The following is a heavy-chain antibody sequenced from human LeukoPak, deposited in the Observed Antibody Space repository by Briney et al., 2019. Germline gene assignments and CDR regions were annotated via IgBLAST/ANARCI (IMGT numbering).Heavy chain of an antibody. CDR3: ARHRKVDTAGDY. V-gene: IGHV4-39*01. D-gene: IGHD5-18*01. Sequence: PSETLSLTCSVSGDSISSSSYYWSWTRQSPGKGLEWIGSIYYNGNTYYNPPLKSRLTIALDTSRNQFSLKLTSVTAADTAVYFCARHRKVDTAGDYWGQGTLVTVSS. CDR1: GDSISSSSYY. J-gene: IGHJ4*02. CDR2: IYYNGNT.